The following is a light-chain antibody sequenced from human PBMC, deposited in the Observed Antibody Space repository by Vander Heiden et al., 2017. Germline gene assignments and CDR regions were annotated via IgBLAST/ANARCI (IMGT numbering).Light chain of an antibody. J-gene: IGLJ2*01. CDR3: QSYDSSLSGSGV. Sequence: QSVLTQPPSASGAPGQRVTISCTGSSSNIGAGHDVHWYQQLPGTAPKLLIYGNSNRPSGVPDRFSGSKSGTSASLAITGLQAEDEADYYCQSYDSSLSGSGVFGGGTKLTVL. CDR2: GNS. V-gene: IGLV1-40*01. CDR1: SSNIGAGHD.